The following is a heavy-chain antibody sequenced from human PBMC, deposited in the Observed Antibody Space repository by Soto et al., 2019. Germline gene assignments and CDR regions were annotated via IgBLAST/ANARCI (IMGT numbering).Heavy chain of an antibody. CDR3: ARSYYYDSRYYYYYGMDV. D-gene: IGHD3-22*01. CDR1: GGTFSSYT. J-gene: IGHJ6*02. Sequence: SVKVSCKASGGTFSSYTISWVRQAPGQGLEWMGRIIPILGIANYAQKFQGRVTITADKSTSTAYMELSSLRSEDTAVYYCARSYYYDSRYYYYYGMDVWGQGTTVTV. V-gene: IGHV1-69*02. CDR2: IIPILGIA.